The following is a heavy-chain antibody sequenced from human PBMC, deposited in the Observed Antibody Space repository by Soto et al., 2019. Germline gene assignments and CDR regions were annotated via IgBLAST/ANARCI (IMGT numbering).Heavy chain of an antibody. CDR2: ISAYNGNT. J-gene: IGHJ4*02. Sequence: QVQLVQSGAEVKKPGASVKVSCKASGYTFTSYGISWVRQAPGQGLEWMGWISAYNGNTNYAQKLQGRVTMTTDTSTSTAYMELRSLRSDDTAVYYCASSILTGSLLYYFDYWGQGTLVTVSS. V-gene: IGHV1-18*04. D-gene: IGHD3-9*01. CDR3: ASSILTGSLLYYFDY. CDR1: GYTFTSYG.